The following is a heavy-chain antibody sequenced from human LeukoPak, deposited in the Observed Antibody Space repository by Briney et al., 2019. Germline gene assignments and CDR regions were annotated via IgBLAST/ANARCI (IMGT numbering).Heavy chain of an antibody. CDR2: IKQDGSEK. V-gene: IGHV3-7*01. CDR1: GFTFSSYW. Sequence: GGSLRLSCAASGFTFSSYWMSWVRQAPGKGLEWVANIKQDGSEKYYVDSVKGRFTISRDNAKNSLYLQMNSLRAEDTAVYYCARKRYCSGGSCPDVFQRWGQGTLVTVSS. CDR3: ARKRYCSGGSCPDVFQR. J-gene: IGHJ1*01. D-gene: IGHD2-15*01.